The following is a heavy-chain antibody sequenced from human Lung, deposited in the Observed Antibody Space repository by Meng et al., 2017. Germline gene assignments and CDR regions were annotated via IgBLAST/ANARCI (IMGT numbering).Heavy chain of an antibody. D-gene: IGHD4-11*01. CDR1: GGSFSYYY. V-gene: IGHV4-34*02. CDR3: ARGPTTMAHDFDY. J-gene: IGHJ4*02. CDR2: INHSGST. Sequence: QGQQRAWCPGLLNPSHPRSLTGVFSGGSFSYYYWSWIRQPPGKGLEWIGEINHSGSTNYNPSLESRATISVDTSQNNLSLKLSSVTAADSAVYYCARGPTTMAHDFDYWGQGTLVTVSS.